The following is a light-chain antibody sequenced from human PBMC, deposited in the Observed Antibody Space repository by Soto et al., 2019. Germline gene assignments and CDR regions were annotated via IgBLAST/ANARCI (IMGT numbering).Light chain of an antibody. CDR1: QSVSSK. J-gene: IGKJ1*01. V-gene: IGKV3-15*01. CDR3: QQYNSWLWT. Sequence: EIVMTQSPATLAVSPGDTATLSCRASQSVSSKLAWYQQKPGQAPRLLIYGASTRATGIPARFSGSGSGTEFTLIISSLQSEDSAVYYCQQYNSWLWTFGQGTKVDIK. CDR2: GAS.